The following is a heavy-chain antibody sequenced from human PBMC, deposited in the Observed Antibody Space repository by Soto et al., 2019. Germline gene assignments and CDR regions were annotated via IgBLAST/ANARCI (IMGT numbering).Heavy chain of an antibody. D-gene: IGHD6-6*01. CDR2: ISYDGSNK. CDR1: GFTFSSYA. J-gene: IGHJ6*02. V-gene: IGHV3-30-3*01. Sequence: GGSLRLSCAASGFTFSSYAMHWVRQAPGKGLEWVAVISYDGSNKYYADSVKGRFTISRDNSKNTLYLQMNSLRAEDTAVYYCARDHEQLGAGMGVWGQGTTVTVSS. CDR3: ARDHEQLGAGMGV.